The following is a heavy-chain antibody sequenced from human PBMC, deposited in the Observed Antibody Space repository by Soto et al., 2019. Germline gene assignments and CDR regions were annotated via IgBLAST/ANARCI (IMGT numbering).Heavy chain of an antibody. J-gene: IGHJ5*02. D-gene: IGHD1-20*01. CDR2: INAGNGNT. CDR1: GYTFSDYA. V-gene: IGHV1-3*01. CDR3: ARDKITSLLRGVNCFDP. Sequence: QVQLVQSGAEVKKPGASVRVSCKASGYTFSDYAMHWVRQAPGQRLEWIGWINAGNGNTKYSEKFQDRVTITRDTSASTAYMELSSLTPEDTAFYYWARDKITSLLRGVNCFDPWGQGTLVTVSS.